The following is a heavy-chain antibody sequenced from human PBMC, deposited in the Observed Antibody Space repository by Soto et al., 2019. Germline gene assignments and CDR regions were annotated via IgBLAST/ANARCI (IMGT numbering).Heavy chain of an antibody. J-gene: IGHJ1*01. CDR2: INPSGGST. CDR1: GYTFTSYY. V-gene: IGHV1-46*01. D-gene: IGHD2-15*01. Sequence: ASVKVSCKASGYTFTSYYMYWVRQAPGQGLEWMGIINPSGGSTSYAQKFQGRVTMTRDTSTSTVYMELSSLRSEDTAVYYCARGGDCSGGSCSNAEYFQHWGQGTLVTVSS. CDR3: ARGGDCSGGSCSNAEYFQH.